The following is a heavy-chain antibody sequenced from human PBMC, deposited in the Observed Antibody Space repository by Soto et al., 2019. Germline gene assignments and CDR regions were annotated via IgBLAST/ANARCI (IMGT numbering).Heavy chain of an antibody. V-gene: IGHV3-11*05. CDR2: ISTTSTYT. CDR3: ARGHDGMDV. Sequence: QVQLVESGGALVKPGGSLRLSCAASGFTFSNYYMSWIRQAPGKGLEWVSYISTTSTYTDYADSVKGRFTISRDNAKNTLHLQMNSLRAEDTAVYHCARGHDGMDVWGQGTTVTVSS. J-gene: IGHJ6*02. CDR1: GFTFSNYY.